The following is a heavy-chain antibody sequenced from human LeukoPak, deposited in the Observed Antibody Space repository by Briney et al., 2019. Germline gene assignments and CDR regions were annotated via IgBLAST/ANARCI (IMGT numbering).Heavy chain of an antibody. Sequence: SVKVSCKASGGTFSSYAISWVRQAPGQGLEWMGGIIPIFGTANYAQKFQGRVTITTDESTSTAYMELSSLRSEDTAVYYCATLWRDYYGSGMSYYYYYMDVWGKGTTVTVSS. J-gene: IGHJ6*03. V-gene: IGHV1-69*05. D-gene: IGHD3-10*01. CDR2: IIPIFGTA. CDR1: GGTFSSYA. CDR3: ATLWRDYYGSGMSYYYYYMDV.